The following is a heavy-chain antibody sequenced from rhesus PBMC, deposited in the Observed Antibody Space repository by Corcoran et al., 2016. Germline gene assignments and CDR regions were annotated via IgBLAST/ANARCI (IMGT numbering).Heavy chain of an antibody. J-gene: IGHJ4*01. D-gene: IGHD3-16*01. Sequence: QVQLQESGPGVVKPSETLSLTCAVSGGSISDSYRWSWIRPPPGKGLEWIGYIYGSSTTTNYTLSLKGRVTISKVTSKSHLSLKLGSVTAADTALYYCARYSGSPYYFDYLGQGVLVTVSS. CDR2: IYGSSTTT. V-gene: IGHV4S10*01. CDR3: ARYSGSPYYFDY. CDR1: GGSISDSYR.